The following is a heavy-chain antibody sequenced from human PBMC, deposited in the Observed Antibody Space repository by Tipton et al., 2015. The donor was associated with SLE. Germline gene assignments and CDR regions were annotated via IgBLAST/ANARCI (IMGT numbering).Heavy chain of an antibody. CDR1: GFTFRSYA. V-gene: IGHV3-30-3*01. CDR3: AKDGTGDFDY. D-gene: IGHD7-27*01. CDR2: ISYDGSNK. J-gene: IGHJ4*02. Sequence: SLRLSCAASGFTFRSYAMHWVRQAPGKGLEWVAVISYDGSNKYYADSVKGRFTISRDNSKNTLYLQMSSLRAEDTAVYYCAKDGTGDFDYWGQGTLVTVSS.